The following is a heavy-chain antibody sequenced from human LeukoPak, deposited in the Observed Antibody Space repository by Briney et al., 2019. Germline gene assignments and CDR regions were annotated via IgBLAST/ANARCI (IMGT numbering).Heavy chain of an antibody. CDR1: GYSFTSYW. J-gene: IGHJ6*02. D-gene: IGHD3-10*01. CDR2: IYPGDSDT. CDR3: ARVYGHYYYGMDV. V-gene: IGHV5-51*01. Sequence: GESLKISCKGSGYSFTSYWIGWVRQMPGKGLEWMGIIYPGDSDTRYSPSFQGQVTISADKSISTAYLQWSSLKASDTVMYYCARVYGHYYYGMDVWGQGTTVTVSS.